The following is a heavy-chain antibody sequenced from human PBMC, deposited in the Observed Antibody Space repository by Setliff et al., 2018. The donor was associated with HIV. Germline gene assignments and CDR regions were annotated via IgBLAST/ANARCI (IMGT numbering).Heavy chain of an antibody. D-gene: IGHD3-9*01. J-gene: IGHJ6*02. CDR2: IYTSGST. Sequence: PSETLSLTCTVSGGSISNNSYYWSWIRQPAGKGLEWIGHIYTSGSTNYNPSLKSRVTISVDTSKNQFSLKLSSVTAADTAVYYCARTDWARTSYYYYYGMNVWGQGTTVTVS. CDR3: ARTDWARTSYYYYYGMNV. CDR1: GGSISNNSYY. V-gene: IGHV4-61*09.